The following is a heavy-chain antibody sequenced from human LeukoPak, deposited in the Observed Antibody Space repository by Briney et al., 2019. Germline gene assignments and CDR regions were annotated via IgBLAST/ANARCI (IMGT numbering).Heavy chain of an antibody. CDR1: GFTFSSYA. Sequence: QPGGSLRLSCAASGFTFSSYAMSWVRQAPGKGLEWVSAISGSGGSTYYADSVKGRFTISRDNSKNTLYLQMNSLRAEDTAVYYCAKDAQIRKEYGSGSNIFDYWGQGTLVTISS. D-gene: IGHD3-10*01. CDR3: AKDAQIRKEYGSGSNIFDY. V-gene: IGHV3-23*01. J-gene: IGHJ4*02. CDR2: ISGSGGST.